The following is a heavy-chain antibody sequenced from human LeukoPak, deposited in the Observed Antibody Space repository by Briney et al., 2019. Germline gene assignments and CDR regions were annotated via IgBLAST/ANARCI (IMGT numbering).Heavy chain of an antibody. CDR3: ARGRGDSGYPWGFDY. Sequence: SETLSLTCAVYGGSFSGYYWSWIRQPPGKGLEWIGEINQSGSTNYNPSLKSRVTISADTSKNQFSLKLSSMTAADTAVYYCARGRGDSGYPWGFDYWGQGTLVTVSS. V-gene: IGHV4-34*01. CDR2: INQSGST. CDR1: GGSFSGYY. J-gene: IGHJ4*02. D-gene: IGHD5-12*01.